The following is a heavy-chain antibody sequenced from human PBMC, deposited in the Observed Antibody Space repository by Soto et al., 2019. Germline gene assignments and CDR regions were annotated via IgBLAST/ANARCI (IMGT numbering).Heavy chain of an antibody. CDR1: GFTFSYYN. CDR2: ITISSGTI. D-gene: IGHD2-2*01. Sequence: ESGGGLVQPGGSLRLSCADSGFTFSYYNMNWVRQTPGKGPEWISYITISSGTIYYADSVKGRFTISRDNAKSSLFLQMTSLRVEDTAVYYCVRAACSNCYGFQHWGQGTLVTVSS. CDR3: VRAACSNCYGFQH. V-gene: IGHV3-48*01. J-gene: IGHJ1*01.